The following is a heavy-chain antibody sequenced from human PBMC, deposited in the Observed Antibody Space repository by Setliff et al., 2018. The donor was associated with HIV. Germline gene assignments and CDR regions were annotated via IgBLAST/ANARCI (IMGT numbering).Heavy chain of an antibody. J-gene: IGHJ4*02. CDR1: GGSFSGYY. Sequence: SETLSLTCAVYGGSFSGYYWSWMRQRPGRGLEWIGYVYYSGSTKYNPSLQSRVTISIDTSKSQFSLSLSSVTAADSALYYCARVTAAPGYYLEDWGQGTLVTVSS. CDR2: VYYSGST. D-gene: IGHD6-13*01. CDR3: ARVTAAPGYYLED. V-gene: IGHV4-34*11.